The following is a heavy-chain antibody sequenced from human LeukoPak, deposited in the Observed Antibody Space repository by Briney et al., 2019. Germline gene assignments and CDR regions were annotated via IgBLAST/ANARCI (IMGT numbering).Heavy chain of an antibody. CDR1: GFTFSSYA. D-gene: IGHD4-17*01. V-gene: IGHV3-23*01. J-gene: IGHJ4*02. Sequence: QSGGSLRLSCGASGFTFSSYAMSWVRQAPGKGLEWVSAISGSGGSTYYADSVKGRFTISRDNSKNTLYLQMNSLRAEDTAVYYCAKGPTDYGDCYFDYWGQGTLVTVSS. CDR3: AKGPTDYGDCYFDY. CDR2: ISGSGGST.